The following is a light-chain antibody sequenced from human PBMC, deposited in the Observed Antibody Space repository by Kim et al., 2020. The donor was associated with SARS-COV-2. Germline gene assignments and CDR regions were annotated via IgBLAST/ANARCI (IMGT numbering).Light chain of an antibody. V-gene: IGKV3-15*01. CDR1: QSFSSN. CDR2: GAS. Sequence: SPGERATLSCRARQSFSSNLAWYQQKPGQAPRLLIYGASTRATGIPARFSGSGSGTEFTLTISSLQSEDFAVYYCQQYNNWPPLTFGGGTKVDIK. J-gene: IGKJ4*01. CDR3: QQYNNWPPLT.